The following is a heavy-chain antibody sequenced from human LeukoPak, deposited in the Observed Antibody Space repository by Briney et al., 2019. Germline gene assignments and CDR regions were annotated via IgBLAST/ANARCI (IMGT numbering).Heavy chain of an antibody. CDR2: IYYSGST. CDR3: ARVVYSGYDFRGAMDV. CDR1: GGSISSYY. Sequence: SETLSLTCTVSGGSISSYYWSWTRQPPGKGLEWIGYIYYSGSTNYNPSLKSRVTISVDTSKNQFSLKLSSVTAADTAVYYCARVVYSGYDFRGAMDVWGKGTTVTVSS. V-gene: IGHV4-59*01. J-gene: IGHJ6*03. D-gene: IGHD5-12*01.